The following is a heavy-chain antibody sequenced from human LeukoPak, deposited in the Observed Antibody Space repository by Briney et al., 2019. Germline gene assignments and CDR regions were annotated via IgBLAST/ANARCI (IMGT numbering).Heavy chain of an antibody. J-gene: IGHJ5*02. CDR3: AIIGSAIGLP. V-gene: IGHV3-43*02. CDR1: GFSSDALI. CDR2: ITGDGSST. D-gene: IGHD3-10*01. Sequence: GGSLRLSCAAPGFSSDALIMHAVRQAPGKGLEWVSLITGDGSSTYYADSVKGRFTISRDNNKNSLYLQMNSLRSEDTALYYCAIIGSAIGLPLGQGTLVTVSS.